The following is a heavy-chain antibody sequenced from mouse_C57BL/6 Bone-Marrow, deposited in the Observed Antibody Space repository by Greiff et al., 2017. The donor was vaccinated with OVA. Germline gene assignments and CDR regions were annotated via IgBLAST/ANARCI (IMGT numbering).Heavy chain of an antibody. V-gene: IGHV1-39*01. D-gene: IGHD2-3*01. CDR3: ARRESYDGFPPWFAY. CDR1: GYSFTDYN. J-gene: IGHJ3*01. Sequence: EVQLQQSGPELVKPGASVKISCKASGYSFTDYNMNWVKQSNGKSLEWIGVINPNYGTTSYNQKFKGKATLTVDQSSSTAYMQLNSLTSEDSAVYYCARRESYDGFPPWFAYWGQGTLVTVSA. CDR2: INPNYGTT.